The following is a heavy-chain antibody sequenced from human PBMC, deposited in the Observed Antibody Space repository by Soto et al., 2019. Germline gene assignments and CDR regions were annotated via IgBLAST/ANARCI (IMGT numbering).Heavy chain of an antibody. J-gene: IGHJ3*02. CDR2: ISGSGSPK. D-gene: IGHD2-2*03. CDR1: GFSFSTNS. Sequence: EVQLVQSGGGLVQPGGSLRLSCAASGFSFSTNSMNWVRQAPGKGLEWVSYISGSGSPKNYADSVKGRFTISRDNDQNSLYLQMNSLRIEDTAVYYCVRDGYCGSTSCSRGAFDIWGQGTMVTFSS. V-gene: IGHV3-48*01. CDR3: VRDGYCGSTSCSRGAFDI.